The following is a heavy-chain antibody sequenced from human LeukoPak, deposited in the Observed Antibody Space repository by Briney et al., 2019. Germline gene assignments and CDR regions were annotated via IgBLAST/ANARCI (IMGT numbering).Heavy chain of an antibody. J-gene: IGHJ4*02. CDR1: GFTFSGSA. CDR3: TRKGSQWDFLVDY. D-gene: IGHD2/OR15-2a*01. V-gene: IGHV3-73*01. CDR2: IRSKANSYAT. Sequence: LPGGSLKLSCAASGFTFSGSAMHWVRQASGKGLEWVGRIRSKANSYATAYAASVQGRFTISRDNSDNSLYLQMDSLTAEDTAVYYCTRKGSQWDFLVDYWGQGTRVAVSP.